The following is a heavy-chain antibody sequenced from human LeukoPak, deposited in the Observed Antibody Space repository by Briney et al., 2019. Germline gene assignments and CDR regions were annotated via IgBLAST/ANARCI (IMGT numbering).Heavy chain of an antibody. J-gene: IGHJ4*02. CDR3: GREWAVDF. CDR2: IKQDGSEK. CDR1: GFTLSKLW. Sequence: GGSLRLSCAASGFTLSKLWMTWVRQAPGKGLKCVAIIKQDGSEKYYVNSVKGRFTISRDNAKNSLYLQMNSLRVEDTAVYYCGREWAVDFWGQGTLVTVSS. V-gene: IGHV3-7*01.